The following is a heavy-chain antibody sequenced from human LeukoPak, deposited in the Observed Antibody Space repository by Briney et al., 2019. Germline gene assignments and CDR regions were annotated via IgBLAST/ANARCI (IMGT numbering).Heavy chain of an antibody. CDR3: AKDDNYIRFLS. J-gene: IGHJ5*02. D-gene: IGHD3-16*01. CDR1: GFIFDDYG. Sequence: GGSLRLSCEVSGFIFDDYGMSWVRQAPGKGLEWVSGISGSGGNTYYADSVKGRFTISRDNSKNTLYLQMNSLRAEDTAVYYCAKDDNYIRFLSWGQGTLVTVSS. V-gene: IGHV3-23*01. CDR2: ISGSGGNT.